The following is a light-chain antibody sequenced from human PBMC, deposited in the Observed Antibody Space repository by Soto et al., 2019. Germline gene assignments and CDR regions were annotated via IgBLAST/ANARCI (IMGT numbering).Light chain of an antibody. J-gene: IGLJ1*01. CDR3: SSSTSSSIDYV. CDR2: EVS. CDR1: SSDVGGYNY. Sequence: QSALTQPASVSGSPGQSITISCTGTSSDVGGYNYVSWYQQHPGKAPKLMIYEVSNRPSGVSNRFSGSKSGNTASLTISGLQAEDEADYYCSSSTSSSIDYVFGTGTKLNVL. V-gene: IGLV2-14*01.